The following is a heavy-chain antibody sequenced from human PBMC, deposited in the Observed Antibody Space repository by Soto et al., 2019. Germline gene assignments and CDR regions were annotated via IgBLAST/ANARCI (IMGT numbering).Heavy chain of an antibody. CDR1: GFTVSSNY. D-gene: IGHD2-15*01. CDR3: ARGWWAHFDY. J-gene: IGHJ4*02. CDR2: IYSGVST. Sequence: EVQLVESGGGLVQPGGSLRLSCAASGFTVSSNYMNWVRQAPGKGLEWVSVIYSGVSTYYADSVKGRFTISRDNSKNTLYRQMNTLIAEDTAVYYCARGWWAHFDYWGQGTLVTVSS. V-gene: IGHV3-66*01.